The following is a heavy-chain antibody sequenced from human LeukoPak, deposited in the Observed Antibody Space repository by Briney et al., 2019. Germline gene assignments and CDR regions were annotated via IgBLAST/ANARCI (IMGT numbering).Heavy chain of an antibody. CDR1: GGSISSGDYY. J-gene: IGHJ4*02. Sequence: SETLSLTCTVSGGSISSGDYYWSWIRQTPGKGLEWIGYIYYSGTTYYNPSLKSRVTILIDTSKNQFSLKLSSVTAADTAVYYCARVSITMVRTLNEFREFDYWGQGTLVTVSS. CDR2: IYYSGTT. CDR3: ARVSITMVRTLNEFREFDY. D-gene: IGHD3-10*01. V-gene: IGHV4-30-4*01.